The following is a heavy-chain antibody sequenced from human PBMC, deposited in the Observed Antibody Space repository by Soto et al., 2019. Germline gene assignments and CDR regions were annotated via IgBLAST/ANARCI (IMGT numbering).Heavy chain of an antibody. CDR3: ARDKGAYYAHLVY. CDR2: IIPFFGTP. CDR1: GATFSNYA. J-gene: IGHJ4*02. D-gene: IGHD3-22*01. Sequence: QVLLVQSGAEVKKPGSSVKVSCKLSGATFSNYAMSWVRQAPGQGLEWIGGIIPFFGTPNYAQKFQGRVTITADTSTATSYMELSSLRSDDTDVYYCARDKGAYYAHLVYWGQGTLVTVSS. V-gene: IGHV1-69*06.